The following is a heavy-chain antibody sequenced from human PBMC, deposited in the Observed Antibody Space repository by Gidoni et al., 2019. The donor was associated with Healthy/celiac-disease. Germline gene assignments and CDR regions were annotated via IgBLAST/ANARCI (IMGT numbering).Heavy chain of an antibody. V-gene: IGHV1-69*01. Sequence: QVQLVQSGAEVKKPGSSVKVSCTASGGTFSSYAISWVRQAPGQGLEWMGGIIPIFGTANYAQKFQGRVTITADESTSTAYMELSSLRSEDTAVYYCARVSYSSGWGYYYYGMDVWGQGTTVTVSS. J-gene: IGHJ6*02. CDR1: GGTFSSYA. CDR3: ARVSYSSGWGYYYYGMDV. D-gene: IGHD6-19*01. CDR2: IIPIFGTA.